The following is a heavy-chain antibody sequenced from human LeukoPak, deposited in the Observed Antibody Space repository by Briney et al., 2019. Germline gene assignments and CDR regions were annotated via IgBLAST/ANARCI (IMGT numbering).Heavy chain of an antibody. J-gene: IGHJ4*02. CDR3: ARYLWFGELSSHFDC. CDR2: INHSGST. Sequence: SETLSLTCTVSGGSISGYYWSWIRQPPGKGLEWIGEINHSGSTNYNPSLKSRVTISVDTSKNQFSLKLSSVTAADTAVYYCARYLWFGELSSHFDCWGQGTLVTVSS. D-gene: IGHD3-10*01. CDR1: GGSISGYY. V-gene: IGHV4-34*01.